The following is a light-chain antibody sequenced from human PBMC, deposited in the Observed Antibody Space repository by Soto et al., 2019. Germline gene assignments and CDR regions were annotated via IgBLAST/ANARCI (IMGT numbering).Light chain of an antibody. CDR3: QQYGSSPHT. CDR2: DAS. J-gene: IGKJ2*01. CDR1: QSVSSSY. V-gene: IGKV3D-20*01. Sequence: EIVLTQSPATLSLSPGERATLSCGASQSVSSSYLAWYQQTPGVATSLLIYDASSMSTGIPGRCSSSESETDFTRTISTQEPEDFAVYYCQQYGSSPHTFGQGTKLEIK.